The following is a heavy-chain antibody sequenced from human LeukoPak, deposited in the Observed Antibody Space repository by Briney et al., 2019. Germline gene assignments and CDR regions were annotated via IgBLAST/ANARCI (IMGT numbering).Heavy chain of an antibody. Sequence: SETLSLTCTVSSGFSTHYYWNWIRQPPGKALEWIGCVSDTGRTTYNPSLKSRLTISVDTSKGQFSLTLTSLTAADTAVYYCTEGYYEPFDVWGQGILVTVSS. CDR1: SGFSTHYY. D-gene: IGHD3-16*01. CDR3: TEGYYEPFDV. CDR2: VSDTGRT. J-gene: IGHJ4*02. V-gene: IGHV4-59*01.